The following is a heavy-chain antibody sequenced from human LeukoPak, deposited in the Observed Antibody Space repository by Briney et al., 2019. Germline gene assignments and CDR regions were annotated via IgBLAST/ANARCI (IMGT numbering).Heavy chain of an antibody. V-gene: IGHV3-7*01. J-gene: IGHJ4*02. D-gene: IGHD7-27*01. CDR2: IKEDGSEK. CDR3: ARDYTGGWNDF. Sequence: GGSLRLSCTAAGFTFRKHWMSWVRQAIGKGLECVAKIKEDGSEKHYVDSVRGRFTISRDNARNSLYLQMNNLRADDTAVYYCARDYTGGWNDFWGQGTLVTVSP. CDR1: GFTFRKHW.